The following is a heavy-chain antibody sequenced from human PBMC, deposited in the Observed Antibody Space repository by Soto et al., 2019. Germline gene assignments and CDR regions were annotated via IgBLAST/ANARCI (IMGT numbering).Heavy chain of an antibody. CDR2: IWYDGSNK. Sequence: QVQLVESGGGVVQPGRSLRLSCAASGFTFSSYGMHWVRQAPGKGLEWVAVIWYDGSNKYYADSVKGRFTISRDNSKNTLYLQMNSLRAEDTAVYYCARDLYGDYSDVAFDIWVQGTMVTVSS. D-gene: IGHD4-17*01. CDR1: GFTFSSYG. J-gene: IGHJ3*02. CDR3: ARDLYGDYSDVAFDI. V-gene: IGHV3-33*01.